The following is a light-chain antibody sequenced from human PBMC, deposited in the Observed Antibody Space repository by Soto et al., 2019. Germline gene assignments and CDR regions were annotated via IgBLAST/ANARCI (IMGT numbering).Light chain of an antibody. V-gene: IGKV3-15*01. CDR3: QQYNKLPPIT. Sequence: EIVMTQSPGTLSVSPGERATLSCRASQSVRSTLAWYQQKPGQAPRLLIYDASTRATGIPARFSGSGSGTEFTLTISSLQSEDFAVYYCQQYNKLPPITFGQGTRLEIK. CDR1: QSVRST. CDR2: DAS. J-gene: IGKJ5*01.